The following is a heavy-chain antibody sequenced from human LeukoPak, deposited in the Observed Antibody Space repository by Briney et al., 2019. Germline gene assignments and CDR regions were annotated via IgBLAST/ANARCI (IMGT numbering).Heavy chain of an antibody. D-gene: IGHD3-10*01. CDR1: GGSFSGYY. Sequence: KPSETLSLTCAVYGGSFSGYYWSWIRQPPGKGLEWIGEINHSGSTNYNPSLKSRVTISVDTSKNQFSLKLSSVTAADTAVYYCAGGSVLLWFGELLSNWFDPWGQGTLVTVSS. V-gene: IGHV4-34*01. CDR2: INHSGST. J-gene: IGHJ5*02. CDR3: AGGSVLLWFGELLSNWFDP.